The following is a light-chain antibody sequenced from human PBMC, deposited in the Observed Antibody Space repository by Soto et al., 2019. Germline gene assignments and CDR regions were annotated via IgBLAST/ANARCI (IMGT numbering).Light chain of an antibody. CDR3: QKYGGSPLIT. J-gene: IGKJ5*01. CDR1: QSINNNY. Sequence: EIVLTQSPATLSLSPGERATLSCRASQSINNNYLAWYQQKPGQALRLLIYGASIRATGIPDRFSGSGSGTDSTLTISRLDPEDFAVYYCQKYGGSPLITFGQGTRLEIK. CDR2: GAS. V-gene: IGKV3-20*01.